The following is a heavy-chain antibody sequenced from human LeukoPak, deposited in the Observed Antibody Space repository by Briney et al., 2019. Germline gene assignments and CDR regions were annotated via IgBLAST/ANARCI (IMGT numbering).Heavy chain of an antibody. CDR2: IKQDGREK. V-gene: IGHV3-7*01. D-gene: IGHD3-9*01. J-gene: IGHJ4*02. Sequence: GGSLRLSCAASGFTFSNYWMSWVRQAPGKGLEWVANIKQDGREKYSVDSVKGRFTISRDNAKNSLYLQMNSLRAEDTAVYYCARVGDYDILTGFDYWGQGTLVTVSS. CDR3: ARVGDYDILTGFDY. CDR1: GFTFSNYW.